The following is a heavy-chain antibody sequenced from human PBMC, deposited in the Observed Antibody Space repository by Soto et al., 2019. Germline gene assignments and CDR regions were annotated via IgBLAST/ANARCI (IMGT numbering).Heavy chain of an antibody. CDR1: GGSISSSSYY. D-gene: IGHD2-15*01. CDR3: ASGPTPLDIVVVVAAPPDWFDP. J-gene: IGHJ5*02. Sequence: PSETLSLTCTVSGGSISSSSYYWGWIRQPPGKGLEWIGSIYYSGSTYYNPSLKSRVTISVDTSKNQFSLTLSPVTAADTAVYYCASGPTPLDIVVVVAAPPDWFDPWGQGTLVTVSS. V-gene: IGHV4-39*01. CDR2: IYYSGST.